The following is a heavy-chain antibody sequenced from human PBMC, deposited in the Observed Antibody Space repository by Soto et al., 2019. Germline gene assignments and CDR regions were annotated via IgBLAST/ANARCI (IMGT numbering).Heavy chain of an antibody. V-gene: IGHV2-5*02. D-gene: IGHD3-22*01. CDR3: AHSGPGGYYDSSGYYLYGTDFDY. CDR1: GFSLSTSGVG. CDR2: FYCDDDK. J-gene: IGHJ4*02. Sequence: SGPTLVNPTQTLTLTCTFSGFSLSTSGVGVGWIRQPPGKALEWLALFYCDDDKRYSPSLKSRLTITKDTSKNQVVLTMTNMDPVDTATYYCAHSGPGGYYDSSGYYLYGTDFDYWGQGTLVTVSS.